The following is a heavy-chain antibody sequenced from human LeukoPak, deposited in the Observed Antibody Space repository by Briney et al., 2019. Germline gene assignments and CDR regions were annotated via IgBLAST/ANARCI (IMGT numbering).Heavy chain of an antibody. CDR1: GFPFSSYA. CDR2: ISDTGHNT. D-gene: IGHD3-10*01. CDR3: AKDLARYYYGSGGFDY. Sequence: QSGGSLRLSCVASGFPFSSYAMSWVRQAPGKGLEWVSVISDTGHNTYYADSVKGRFTISRDNSKNTLYLQMNSLRAEDTAVYYCAKDLARYYYGSGGFDYWGQGTLVTVSS. J-gene: IGHJ4*02. V-gene: IGHV3-23*01.